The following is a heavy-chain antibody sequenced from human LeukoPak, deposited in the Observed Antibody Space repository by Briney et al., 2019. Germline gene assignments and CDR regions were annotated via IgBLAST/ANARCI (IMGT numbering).Heavy chain of an antibody. CDR1: GFTFTSYI. V-gene: IGHV3-30*04. CDR2: ISFDGSDK. Sequence: GGSLSLSCAVSGFTFTSYIMHWVRQAPGKGLEWVAVISFDGSDKYYADSVKGRFSISRDNSKNTLYLQMNSLRAEDTALYYCARDRIGFCSDGSCYRGYFDYWGQGTLVAVSS. CDR3: ARDRIGFCSDGSCYRGYFDY. D-gene: IGHD2-15*01. J-gene: IGHJ4*02.